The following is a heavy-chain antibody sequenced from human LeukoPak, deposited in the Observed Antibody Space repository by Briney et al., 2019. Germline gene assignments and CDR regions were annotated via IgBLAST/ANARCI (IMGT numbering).Heavy chain of an antibody. CDR2: MYYSGST. CDR3: ARHGGPDIVVVPAATFIDY. V-gene: IGHV4-39*01. Sequence: SETLSLTCTVSGGSISSSSYYWGWIRQPPGKGLEWIGSMYYSGSTYYNPSLKSRVTISVDTSKNQFSLKLSSVTAADTAVYYCARHGGPDIVVVPAATFIDYWGQGTLVTVSS. CDR1: GGSISSSSYY. J-gene: IGHJ4*02. D-gene: IGHD2-2*01.